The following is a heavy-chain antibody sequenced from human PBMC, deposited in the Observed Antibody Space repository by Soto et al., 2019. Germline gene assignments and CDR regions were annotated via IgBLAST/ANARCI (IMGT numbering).Heavy chain of an antibody. CDR2: IYNSGST. V-gene: IGHV4-30-2*06. D-gene: IGHD2-21*02. CDR1: GGSISRAGYS. J-gene: IGHJ4*02. Sequence: QLQLQESGSRLVKPSQPLSLTCAVSGGSISRAGYSWIWIRQSPGKGLEWIGYIYNSGSTFYHPSLKSRLTISVDRSKNQLSLQLNSVTAADTAVYYCASARVVTTCFDYWGQGTLVTVSS. CDR3: ASARVVTTCFDY.